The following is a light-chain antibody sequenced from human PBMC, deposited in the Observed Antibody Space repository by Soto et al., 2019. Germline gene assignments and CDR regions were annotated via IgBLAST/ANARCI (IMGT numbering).Light chain of an antibody. CDR1: QSVGTS. Sequence: EIVLTQSPATLSLSPGERANLSCRASQSVGTSLAWYQQKSGQAPRLLFYESSNRATYIPARFSASGSGTDFTLTISGLEPEDFAVYYCQQRGVWPLTFGGGTKVDIK. V-gene: IGKV3-11*01. CDR3: QQRGVWPLT. CDR2: ESS. J-gene: IGKJ4*01.